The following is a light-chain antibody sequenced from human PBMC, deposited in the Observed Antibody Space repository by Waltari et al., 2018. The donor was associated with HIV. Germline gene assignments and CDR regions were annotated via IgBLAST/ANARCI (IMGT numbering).Light chain of an antibody. CDR3: ATGDDSLSGVV. Sequence: QSVLTQPPSASGTPGQRVTISCSGSSSNIGSNSVYWYQQLPGTAPKLLIYRDNQRLSGVPDRFSGSKSGTSASLAISGLRSDDEADYYCATGDDSLSGVVFGGGTKVTVL. V-gene: IGLV1-47*01. J-gene: IGLJ2*01. CDR1: SSNIGSNS. CDR2: RDN.